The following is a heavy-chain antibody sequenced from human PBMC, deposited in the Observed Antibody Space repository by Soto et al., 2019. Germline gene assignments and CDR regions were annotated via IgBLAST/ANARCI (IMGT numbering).Heavy chain of an antibody. CDR2: ISGSGGST. V-gene: IGHV3-23*01. Sequence: GGSLRLSCAASGFTFSSYAMSWVRQAPGKGLEWVSAISGSGGSTYYADSVKGRFTISRDNSKNTLYLQMNSLRAEDTAVYYCANAQGDYLMVRGVIEYYYGMDVWGQGTTVTVSS. D-gene: IGHD3-10*01. CDR3: ANAQGDYLMVRGVIEYYYGMDV. CDR1: GFTFSSYA. J-gene: IGHJ6*02.